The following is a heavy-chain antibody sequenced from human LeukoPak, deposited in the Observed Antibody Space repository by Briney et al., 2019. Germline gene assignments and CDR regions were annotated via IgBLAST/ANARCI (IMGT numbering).Heavy chain of an antibody. J-gene: IGHJ4*02. D-gene: IGHD3-22*01. V-gene: IGHV1-2*02. CDR2: INPNSGGT. CDR1: GYTFTGYY. Sequence: ASVKVSCKASGYTFTGYYMHWVRQAPGQGLEWMGWINPNSGGTNYAQKFQGRVTMTRDTSISTAYMELSRLRSDDTAVYYCASGYYDSSGYSPFDYWGQGTLVTVS. CDR3: ASGYYDSSGYSPFDY.